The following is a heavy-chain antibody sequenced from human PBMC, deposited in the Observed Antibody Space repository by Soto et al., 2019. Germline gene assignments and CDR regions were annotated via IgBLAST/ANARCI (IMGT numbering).Heavy chain of an antibody. CDR3: AGNGYGSGWYHFDY. Sequence: QVQLQESGPGLVKPSGTLSLTCALSGGSISSSNWSRCVRQPPGEGREWIGEIHHIGSTNYKSSLQTRVPISVDKSNNQFPLTLTSVAAAYTAVYYCAGNGYGSGWYHFDYWGQGILVTVSS. J-gene: IGHJ4*02. CDR2: IHHIGST. V-gene: IGHV4-4*02. D-gene: IGHD6-19*01. CDR1: GGSISSSNW.